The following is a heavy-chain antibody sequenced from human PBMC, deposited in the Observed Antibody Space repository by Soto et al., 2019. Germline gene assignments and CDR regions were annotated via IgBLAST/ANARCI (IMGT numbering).Heavy chain of an antibody. CDR3: ARDKGYCSDTSCPDFDY. V-gene: IGHV1-69*08. J-gene: IGHJ4*02. Sequence: QVQLVQSGAEVKKPGSSVKVSCKASGGTLSSYTFSWVRQAPGQGLEWMGSVIPNLGVTNYAKKFQGRFTIVVDTSTSTAYMELNSLRYEDTAVYCCARDKGYCSDTSCPDFDYWRQGTLVTVSS. D-gene: IGHD2-15*01. CDR2: VIPNLGVT. CDR1: GGTLSSYT.